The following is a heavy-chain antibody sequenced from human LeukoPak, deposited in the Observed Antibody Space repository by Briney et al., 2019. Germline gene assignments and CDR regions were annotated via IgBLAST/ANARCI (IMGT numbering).Heavy chain of an antibody. V-gene: IGHV4-59*01. CDR3: ARGVVAATGYDY. CDR1: GASISTNY. CDR2: VYYSGNT. J-gene: IGHJ4*02. Sequence: PSETLSLTCTVSGASISTNYWSWVRQPPEKGLEWIGYVYYSGNTNYNPSLKSRVTISVDTLKNQFSLKMSSVTAADTATYYCARGVVAATGYDYWGQGTLVRVPS. D-gene: IGHD2-15*01.